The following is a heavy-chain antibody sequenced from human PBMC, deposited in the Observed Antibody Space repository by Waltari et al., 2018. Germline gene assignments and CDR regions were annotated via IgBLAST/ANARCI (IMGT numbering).Heavy chain of an antibody. CDR1: GFIFLRYT. Sequence: EVQLVGSGGGLVKPWGSLRLSCAASGFIFLRYTMYWVRQAPGKVLEWVSYNSSGSSYIDYADSVKGRFTISRDNAKNSLYLQMNSLRVEDTAVYYCAREWGVMVGTAGFYFDYWGQGALVTVSS. CDR3: AREWGVMVGTAGFYFDY. J-gene: IGHJ4*02. D-gene: IGHD2-15*01. CDR2: NSSGSSYI. V-gene: IGHV3-21*01.